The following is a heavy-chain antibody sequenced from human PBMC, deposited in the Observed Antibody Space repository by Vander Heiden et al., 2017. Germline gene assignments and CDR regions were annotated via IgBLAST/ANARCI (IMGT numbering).Heavy chain of an antibody. CDR3: ARGQPTYCSSTSCLSYYYYYGMDV. CDR1: GGSFSGYY. V-gene: IGHV4-34*01. J-gene: IGHJ6*02. D-gene: IGHD2-2*01. Sequence: QVQLQQWGAGLLKPSETLSLTCAVYGGSFSGYYWSWIRQPPGKGLEGIGEINHSGSTNYNPSLKSRVTRSVDTSKNQFSLKLSSVTAADTAVYYCARGQPTYCSSTSCLSYYYYYGMDVWGQGTTVTVSS. CDR2: INHSGST.